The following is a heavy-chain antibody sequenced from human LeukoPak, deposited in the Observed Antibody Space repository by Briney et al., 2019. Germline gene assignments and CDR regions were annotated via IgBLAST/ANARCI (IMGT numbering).Heavy chain of an antibody. J-gene: IGHJ5*02. CDR2: ISATDGST. CDR3: VACASASCYGDRFDP. D-gene: IGHD2-2*01. CDR1: GFTFASHA. V-gene: IGHV3-23*01. Sequence: GGSLRLSCAASGFTFASHAMTWVRQAPGKGLEWVSSISATDGSTYYADSVRGRFTISRDNSKNTLFLQMNSLGAEDTALYYCVACASASCYGDRFDPWAREPWSPSPQ.